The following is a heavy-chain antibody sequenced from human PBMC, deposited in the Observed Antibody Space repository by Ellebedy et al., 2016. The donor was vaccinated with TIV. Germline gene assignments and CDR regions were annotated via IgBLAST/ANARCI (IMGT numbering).Heavy chain of an antibody. Sequence: GESLKISCAASGFSFSNYWMTWVRQAPGKGLEWVANINQDGSEEQYVDSVKGRFTISRDNAKNSLYLQMNNLRAEDTAVYYCARDTLVGVTDSYFDYWGQGTLVTVSS. V-gene: IGHV3-7*03. CDR2: INQDGSEE. J-gene: IGHJ4*02. CDR3: ARDTLVGVTDSYFDY. CDR1: GFSFSNYW. D-gene: IGHD1-26*01.